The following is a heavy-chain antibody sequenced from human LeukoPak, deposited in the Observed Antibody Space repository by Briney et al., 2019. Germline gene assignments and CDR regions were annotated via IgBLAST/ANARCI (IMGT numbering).Heavy chain of an antibody. CDR3: ARVSGNYYDSSGYFDY. CDR2: IIPIFGTA. Sequence: SVKVSCKASGGTFSSYAISWVRPAPGQGLEWMGGIIPIFGTANYAQKFQGRVTITADESTSTAYMELSSLRSEDTAVYYCARVSGNYYDSSGYFDYWGQGTLVTVSS. D-gene: IGHD3-22*01. V-gene: IGHV1-69*13. J-gene: IGHJ4*02. CDR1: GGTFSSYA.